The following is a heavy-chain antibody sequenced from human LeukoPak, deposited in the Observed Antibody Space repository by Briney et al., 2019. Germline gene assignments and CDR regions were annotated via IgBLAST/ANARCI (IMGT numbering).Heavy chain of an antibody. CDR3: TRDTGCSGGTCYSFYDY. CDR2: ISGSGGST. Sequence: GGSLRLSCAASGFTFSSYAMSCVPHAPGKGLESVSAISGSGGSTYYADSVKGRFTISRDNSKNTLYLQMNSLRAEDTAVYYCTRDTGCSGGTCYSFYDYWGQGTLVTVSS. J-gene: IGHJ4*02. V-gene: IGHV3-23*01. D-gene: IGHD2-15*01. CDR1: GFTFSSYA.